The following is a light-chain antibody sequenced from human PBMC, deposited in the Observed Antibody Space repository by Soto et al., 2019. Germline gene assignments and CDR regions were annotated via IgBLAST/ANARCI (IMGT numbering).Light chain of an antibody. J-gene: IGKJ1*01. V-gene: IGKV3-15*01. Sequence: ILMTQSPATLSVSPGERATLSCRASQSVSSNLAWYQQKPGQGPRLLIYGASTRATGIPARFSGSGSGTEFTLTISSLQSEDFAVYFCQKYNDWPRTFGQGTKVEIK. CDR1: QSVSSN. CDR2: GAS. CDR3: QKYNDWPRT.